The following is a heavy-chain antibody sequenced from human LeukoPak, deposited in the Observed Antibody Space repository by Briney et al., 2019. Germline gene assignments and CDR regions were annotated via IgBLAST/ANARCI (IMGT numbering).Heavy chain of an antibody. V-gene: IGHV3-48*04. CDR3: ARDSVAVAGTASFDY. J-gene: IGHJ4*02. CDR2: ISSSSSTI. Sequence: GGSLRLSCAASGFTFSSYSMNWVRQAPGKGLEWVSYISSSSSTIYYADSVKGRFTISRDNAKNSLYLQMNSLRAEDTAVYYCARDSVAVAGTASFDYWGQGTLVTVSS. D-gene: IGHD6-19*01. CDR1: GFTFSSYS.